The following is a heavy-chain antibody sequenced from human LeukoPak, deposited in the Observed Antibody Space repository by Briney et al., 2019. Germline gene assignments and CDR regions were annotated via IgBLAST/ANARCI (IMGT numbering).Heavy chain of an antibody. CDR1: GGSISSYY. D-gene: IGHD3-10*01. V-gene: IGHV4-59*01. J-gene: IGHJ4*02. CDR3: ASLYYGSGSFDY. Sequence: SETLSLTCTVSGGSISSYYWSWIRQPPGKGLEWIGYIYYSRSTNYNPSLKSRVTISVDTSKNQFSLKLSSVTAADTAVYYCASLYYGSGSFDYWGQGTLVTVSS. CDR2: IYYSRST.